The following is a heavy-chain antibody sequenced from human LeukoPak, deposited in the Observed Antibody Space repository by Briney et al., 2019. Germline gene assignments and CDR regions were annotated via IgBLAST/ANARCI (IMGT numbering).Heavy chain of an antibody. D-gene: IGHD6-6*01. V-gene: IGHV3-66*01. CDR2: IYSGGYT. J-gene: IGHJ4*02. CDR1: GFTVSSTY. Sequence: GGSLGLSCAASGFTVSSTYLTWVRQAPGKGLEWLSVIYSGGYTYYADSVKGRFFISRDISENMVYLQMNSLSVEDTAVYFCARGRPAHYFNSWGPGTLVTVS. CDR3: ARGRPAHYFNS.